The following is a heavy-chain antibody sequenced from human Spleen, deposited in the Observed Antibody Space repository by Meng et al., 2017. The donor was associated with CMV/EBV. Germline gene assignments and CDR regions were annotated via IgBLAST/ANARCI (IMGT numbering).Heavy chain of an antibody. CDR3: ARVIRHPPGGAARSPWFDP. J-gene: IGHJ5*02. D-gene: IGHD2-15*01. CDR2: TYYSGST. CDR1: GGSISSGDYY. V-gene: IGHV4-30-4*08. Sequence: SETLSLTCTVSGGSISSGDYYWSWSRQPPGKGLEWIGDTYYSGSTYYNPSLKSRVTISVDTSKNQFSLKLSSVTAADTAVYYCARVIRHPPGGAARSPWFDPWGQGTLVTVSS.